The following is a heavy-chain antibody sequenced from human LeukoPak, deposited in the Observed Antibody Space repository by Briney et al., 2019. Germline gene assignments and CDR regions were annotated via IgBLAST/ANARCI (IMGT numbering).Heavy chain of an antibody. Sequence: PGGSLRLSCAASGFTFSSYAMHWVRQAPGKGLEWVAVISYDGSNKYYADSVKGRFAISTDNSKNTLYLQMNSLRVEDTAVYFCAKLHDRSGYYYFDLWGQGTPVTVSS. CDR1: GFTFSSYA. CDR3: AKLHDRSGYYYFDL. CDR2: ISYDGSNK. V-gene: IGHV3-30*09. J-gene: IGHJ4*02. D-gene: IGHD3-22*01.